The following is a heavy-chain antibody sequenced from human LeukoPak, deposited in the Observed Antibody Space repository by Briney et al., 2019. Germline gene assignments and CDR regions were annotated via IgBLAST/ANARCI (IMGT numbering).Heavy chain of an antibody. V-gene: IGHV3-23*01. J-gene: IGHJ4*02. Sequence: GGSLRLSCAASKFAFSSYAMSWVRQAPGKGLEWVSAISGGGGNTYYADSVKGRFTISRDNSKNTLYLQMDSLRAEDAAVYYCARTSGESTAALRAPFDYWGQGTLATVSS. CDR3: ARTSGESTAALRAPFDY. CDR2: ISGGGGNT. CDR1: KFAFSSYA. D-gene: IGHD6-6*01.